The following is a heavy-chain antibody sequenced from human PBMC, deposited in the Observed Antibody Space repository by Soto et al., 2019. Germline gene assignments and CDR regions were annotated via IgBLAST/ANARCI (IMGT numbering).Heavy chain of an antibody. D-gene: IGHD6-19*01. J-gene: IGHJ4*02. CDR2: IKQDGSEK. Sequence: GGSLRLSCVVSGFSFSSVWMSWVRQAPGKGLEWVANIKQDGSEKYYVDSVKGRFTISRDNAKNSLYLQMNSLRAEDTAVYYCARAPHAVAGTVDYWGQGTLVTVSS. CDR1: GFSFSSVW. CDR3: ARAPHAVAGTVDY. V-gene: IGHV3-7*01.